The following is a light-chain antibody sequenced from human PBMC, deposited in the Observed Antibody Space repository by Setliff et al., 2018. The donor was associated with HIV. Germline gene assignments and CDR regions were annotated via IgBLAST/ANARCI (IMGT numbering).Light chain of an antibody. Sequence: QSALTQPASVSASPGQSITISCTGTSSDVGSYKFVSWYQQHPGRAPKLMIYDVTKRPSGVSDRFSGSKSGNTASLAISGLQTEDEADYYCCSYTSSLTYVFGTGTKVTVL. CDR3: CSYTSSLTYV. CDR2: DVT. CDR1: SSDVGSYKF. V-gene: IGLV2-14*03. J-gene: IGLJ1*01.